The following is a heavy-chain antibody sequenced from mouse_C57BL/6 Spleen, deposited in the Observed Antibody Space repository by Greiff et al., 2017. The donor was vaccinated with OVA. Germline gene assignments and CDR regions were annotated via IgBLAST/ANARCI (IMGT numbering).Heavy chain of an antibody. Sequence: QVQLKESGPGLVQPSQSLSITCTVSGFSFTSYGVHWVRQSPGKGLEWLGVIWSGGSTDYNAAFISRLSISKDNSKSQVFVKMSSLQADDTAIYYCARNSPVVAIYYAMDYWGQGTSVTVSS. CDR2: IWSGGST. V-gene: IGHV2-2*01. J-gene: IGHJ4*01. CDR3: ARNSPVVAIYYAMDY. CDR1: GFSFTSYG. D-gene: IGHD1-1*01.